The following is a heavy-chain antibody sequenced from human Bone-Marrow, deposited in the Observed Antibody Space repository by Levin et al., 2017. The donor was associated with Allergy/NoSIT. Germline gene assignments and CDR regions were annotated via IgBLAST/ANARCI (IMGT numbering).Heavy chain of an antibody. Sequence: PSETLSLTCLVSGGSMSSYYWSWFRQPPGKGLEWIGYIYYTGDTKSNPSLKSRVITSIDSSKNQFSLNLTSVTAADTALYYCARATSFGLAPYYFDYWGQGTLVTVSS. CDR1: GGSMSSYY. V-gene: IGHV4-59*01. D-gene: IGHD3/OR15-3a*01. CDR3: ARATSFGLAPYYFDY. J-gene: IGHJ4*02. CDR2: IYYTGDT.